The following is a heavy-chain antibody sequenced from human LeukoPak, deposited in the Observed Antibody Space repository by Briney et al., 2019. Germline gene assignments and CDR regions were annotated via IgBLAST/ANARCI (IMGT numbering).Heavy chain of an antibody. CDR1: GGSISSSSYY. CDR3: ARDRVGQQLVGRKYYYYYMDV. D-gene: IGHD6-13*01. CDR2: IYYSGST. V-gene: IGHV4-39*07. J-gene: IGHJ6*03. Sequence: SETLSLTCTVSGGSISSSSYYRGWIRQPPGKGLEWIGSIYYSGSTYYNPSLKSRVTISVDMSKNQVSLKLSSVAAADTAVYYCARDRVGQQLVGRKYYYYYMDVWGKGTTVTISS.